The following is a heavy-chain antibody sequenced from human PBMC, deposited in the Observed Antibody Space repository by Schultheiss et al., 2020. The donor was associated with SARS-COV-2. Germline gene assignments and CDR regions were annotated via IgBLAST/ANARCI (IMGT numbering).Heavy chain of an antibody. CDR2: ISSSSSYI. CDR3: ARDRSGIYLRDY. CDR1: GFTFSSYE. D-gene: IGHD1-26*01. V-gene: IGHV3-21*05. Sequence: GGSLRLSCAASGFTFSSYEMNWVRQAPGKGLEWVSYISSSSSYIYYADSVKGRFTISRDNAKNSLYLQMNSLRAEDTAVYYCARDRSGIYLRDYWGQGTLVTVSS. J-gene: IGHJ4*02.